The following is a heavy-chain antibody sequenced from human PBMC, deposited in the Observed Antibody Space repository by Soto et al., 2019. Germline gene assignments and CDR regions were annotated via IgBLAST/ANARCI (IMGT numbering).Heavy chain of an antibody. CDR1: GFTFSSYS. J-gene: IGHJ6*02. D-gene: IGHD2-2*01. CDR2: ISSSSSTI. CDR3: ARDLAQYQLLRVGIGDGMDV. V-gene: IGHV3-48*01. Sequence: EVQLVESGGGLVQPGGSLRLSCAASGFTFSSYSMNWVRQAPGKGLEWVSYISSSSSTIYYADSVKGRFTISRDNAKNSXYXXLNSLRAEDTAVYYCARDLAQYQLLRVGIGDGMDVWGQGTTVTVSS.